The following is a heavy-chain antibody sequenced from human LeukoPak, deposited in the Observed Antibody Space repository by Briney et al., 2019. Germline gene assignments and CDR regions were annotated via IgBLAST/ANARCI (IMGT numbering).Heavy chain of an antibody. CDR3: AMQIGFDY. CDR1: GVGFNEYY. J-gene: IGHJ4*02. Sequence: GGSLRLSCAVSGVGFNEYYMSWIRQAPGKGLEWISYIGGTGGGNAIYYADTVKGRFTISRDSAKNSVYLQMNSLKAEDTGIYYCAMQIGFDYWGQGTVVSVSS. CDR2: IGGTGGGNAI. V-gene: IGHV3-11*04.